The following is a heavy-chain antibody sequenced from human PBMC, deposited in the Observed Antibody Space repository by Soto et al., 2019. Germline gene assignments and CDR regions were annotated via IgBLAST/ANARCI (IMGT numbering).Heavy chain of an antibody. CDR1: GGSVRSGNHF. V-gene: IGHV4-61*01. Sequence: QVQLQESGPGLLKASETLSLTCSVSGGSVRSGNHFWNWIRQPPGRGLEWLGYMYYTGVTNYNPSLKSRVSMSVDTSKNQFSLKLSSLTAAHTAVYYCARGGEPLGYYGLDVWGQGTTVTVSS. CDR2: MYYTGVT. J-gene: IGHJ6*02. CDR3: ARGGEPLGYYGLDV. D-gene: IGHD3-10*01.